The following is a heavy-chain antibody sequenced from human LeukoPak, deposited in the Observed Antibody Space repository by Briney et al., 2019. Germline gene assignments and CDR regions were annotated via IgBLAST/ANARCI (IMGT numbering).Heavy chain of an antibody. CDR3: ARPRFGELNAFDI. CDR1: GGSFSGYY. CDR2: INHSGST. Sequence: PSETLSLTCAVYGGSFSGYYWSWIRQPPGKGLEWIGEINHSGSTNYNPSLKSRVTISVDTSKNQFSLELSSVAAADTAVYYCARPRFGELNAFDIWGQGTMVTVSS. D-gene: IGHD3-10*01. J-gene: IGHJ3*02. V-gene: IGHV4-34*01.